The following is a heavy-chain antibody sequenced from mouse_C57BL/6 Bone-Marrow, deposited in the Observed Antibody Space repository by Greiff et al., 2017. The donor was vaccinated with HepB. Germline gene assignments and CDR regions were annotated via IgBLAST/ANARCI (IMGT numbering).Heavy chain of an antibody. CDR3: ARSGALLWPYYFDY. Sequence: VQLQQSGPELVKPGASVKISCKASGYAFSSSWMNWVKQRPGKGLEWIGRIYPGDGDTNYNGKFKGKATLTADKSSSTAYMQLSSLTSEDSAVYFCARSGALLWPYYFDYWGQGTTLTVSS. CDR1: GYAFSSSW. V-gene: IGHV1-82*01. CDR2: IYPGDGDT. D-gene: IGHD2-1*01. J-gene: IGHJ2*01.